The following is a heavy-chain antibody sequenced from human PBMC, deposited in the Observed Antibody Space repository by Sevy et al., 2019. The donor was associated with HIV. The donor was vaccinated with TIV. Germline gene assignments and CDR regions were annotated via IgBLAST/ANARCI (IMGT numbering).Heavy chain of an antibody. Sequence: GGSLRLSCAASGFTFSNAWMSWVRQAPGKGLQWVGRIKSKTEGATRDFAAPVKGRLLISRDDSRNTVYLQMNSLKSEDTAVYYCTAGVGASDFDYWGQGTLVTVSS. CDR1: GFTFSNAW. V-gene: IGHV3-15*01. CDR2: IKSKTEGATR. J-gene: IGHJ4*02. D-gene: IGHD1-26*01. CDR3: TAGVGASDFDY.